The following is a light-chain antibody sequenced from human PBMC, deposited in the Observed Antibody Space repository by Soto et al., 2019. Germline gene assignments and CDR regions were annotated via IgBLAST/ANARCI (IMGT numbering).Light chain of an antibody. V-gene: IGKV1-5*01. CDR3: QQYNGLSYT. CDR2: DAS. CDR1: ESISYW. J-gene: IGKJ2*01. Sequence: DIQMTQSPSTLSASVGDRVTITCRASESISYWLAWYQQKPGKAPKFLIYDASSLKSGAPSRFSGSGAGTEFTLTISSLQPDDFATYYCQQYNGLSYTVGQGTKLEI.